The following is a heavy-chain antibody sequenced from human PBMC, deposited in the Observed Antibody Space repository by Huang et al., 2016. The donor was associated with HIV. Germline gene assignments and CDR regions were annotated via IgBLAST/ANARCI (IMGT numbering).Heavy chain of an antibody. CDR1: GYTFSIYG. CDR3: ARVPSDHFSDY. V-gene: IGHV1-18*01. J-gene: IGHJ4*02. CDR2: VRGYSVYT. Sequence: QIQLVQSGPEVKKPGASVKVSCKASGYTFSIYGISWVRQAPGQGPEWRGWVRGYSVYTTESQQFQGRVTMTADTSASTAYMDVRSLTSDDTAVYYCARVPSDHFSDYWGQGTLVTVSS.